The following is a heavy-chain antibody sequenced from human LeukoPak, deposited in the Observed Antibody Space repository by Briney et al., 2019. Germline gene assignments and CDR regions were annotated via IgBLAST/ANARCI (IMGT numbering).Heavy chain of an antibody. V-gene: IGHV3-23*01. J-gene: IGHJ1*01. D-gene: IGHD1-26*01. CDR2: ISGSGGRT. CDR3: AKPVLTRWDQPEYFQH. CDR1: GFTFSSYG. Sequence: GTLRLSCAASGFTFSSYGMSWVRQAPGKGLEWVSAISGSGGRTYYADSVKGRFTISRDNSKNTLYLQMNSLRAEDTAVYYCAKPVLTRWDQPEYFQHWGQGTLVTVSS.